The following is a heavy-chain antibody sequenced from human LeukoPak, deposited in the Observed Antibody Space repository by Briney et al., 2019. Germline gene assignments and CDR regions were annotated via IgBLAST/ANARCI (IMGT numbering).Heavy chain of an antibody. CDR2: ISSSSSDT. J-gene: IGHJ4*02. CDR3: ARGSRTIELGDDY. Sequence: GGSLRLSCAASGFTFSDSYMSWIRQTPGKGLEWLSYISSSSSDTNYADSVKGRFTISRDNAKNSLYLQMNSLRAEDMAVYYCARGSRTIELGDDYWGQGTLVTVSS. V-gene: IGHV3-11*06. D-gene: IGHD5-24*01. CDR1: GFTFSDSY.